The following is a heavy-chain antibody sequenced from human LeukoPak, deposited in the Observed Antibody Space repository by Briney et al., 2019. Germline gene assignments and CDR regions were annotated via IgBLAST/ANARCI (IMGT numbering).Heavy chain of an antibody. CDR3: ANRYCSGGSCYLDY. CDR1: GYTFSSYA. V-gene: IGHV3-23*01. Sequence: GGSLRLSCAASGYTFSSYAMNWVRQAPGKGLEWVSAIRGSGGSTYYADSVKGRFTISRDNSKNTLYLQMNSLRAEDTAVYYCANRYCSGGSCYLDYWGQGALVTVSS. CDR2: IRGSGGST. D-gene: IGHD2-15*01. J-gene: IGHJ4*02.